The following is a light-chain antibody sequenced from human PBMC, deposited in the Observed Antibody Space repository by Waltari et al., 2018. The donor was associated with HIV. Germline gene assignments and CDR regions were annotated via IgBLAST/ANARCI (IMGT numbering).Light chain of an antibody. Sequence: DIPMTEPPSSLSAPVGDRVTITCRASQTISIFLNWYQQKPGKAPKLLIYTASNLQSGVPSRFSGSGSGTDFTLTIGSLQPDDFATYYCQQSYDNPRTFGQGTRVEIE. CDR1: QTISIF. J-gene: IGKJ1*01. CDR2: TAS. CDR3: QQSYDNPRT. V-gene: IGKV1-39*01.